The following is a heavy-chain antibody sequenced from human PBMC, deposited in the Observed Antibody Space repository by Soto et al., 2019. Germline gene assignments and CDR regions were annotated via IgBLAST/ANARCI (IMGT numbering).Heavy chain of an antibody. CDR3: ARVGSGGGLDFWSGYYFDY. J-gene: IGHJ4*02. CDR1: GGSISSYY. D-gene: IGHD3-3*01. V-gene: IGHV4-59*01. Sequence: PSETLSLTCTVSGGSISSYYWSWIRQPPGKGLEWIGYIYYSGSTNYNPSLKSRVTISVDTSKNQFSLKLSSVTAAGTAVYLCARVGSGGGLDFWSGYYFDYWGQGTLVTVSS. CDR2: IYYSGST.